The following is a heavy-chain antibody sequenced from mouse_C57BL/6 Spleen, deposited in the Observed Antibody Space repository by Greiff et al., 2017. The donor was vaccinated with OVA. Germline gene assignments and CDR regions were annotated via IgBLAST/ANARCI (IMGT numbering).Heavy chain of an antibody. CDR3: ARGGGLRPWFAY. CDR2: INPNNGGT. Sequence: VQLQQSGPELVKPGASVKISCKASGHTFTDYYMNWVKQSHGKSLEWIGDINPNNGGTSYNQKFKGKATLTVDKSSSTAYMELRSLTSEDSAVYYCARGGGLRPWFAYWGQGTLVTVSA. V-gene: IGHV1-26*01. CDR1: GHTFTDYY. J-gene: IGHJ3*01. D-gene: IGHD2-4*01.